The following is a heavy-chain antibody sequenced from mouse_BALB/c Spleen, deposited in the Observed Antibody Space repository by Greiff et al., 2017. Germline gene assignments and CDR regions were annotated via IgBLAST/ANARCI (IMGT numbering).Heavy chain of an antibody. CDR1: GFTFSDYY. D-gene: IGHD2-10*02. CDR3: ARRGYGNYPHAMDY. V-gene: IGHV5-4*02. J-gene: IGHJ4*01. CDR2: ISDGGSYT. Sequence: EVKLVESGGGLVKPGGSLKLSCAASGFTFSDYYMYWVRQTPEKRLEWVATISDGGSYTYYPDSVKGRFTISRDNAKNNLYLQMSSLKSEDTAMYYCARRGYGNYPHAMDYWGQGTSVTVSS.